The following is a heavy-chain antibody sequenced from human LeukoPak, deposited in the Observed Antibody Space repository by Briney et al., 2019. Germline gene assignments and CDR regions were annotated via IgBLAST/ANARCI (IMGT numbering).Heavy chain of an antibody. Sequence: GGSLRLSCAASGFTFSSYAMTWVRQAPGKGLEWVSVIIASGSSTYYADSVRGRFTISRDNSKNTLYLQMNSLRAEDTAVYYCAKDQAWLRFDYWGQGTLVTVSS. V-gene: IGHV3-23*01. CDR1: GFTFSSYA. CDR2: IIASGSST. D-gene: IGHD5-12*01. J-gene: IGHJ4*02. CDR3: AKDQAWLRFDY.